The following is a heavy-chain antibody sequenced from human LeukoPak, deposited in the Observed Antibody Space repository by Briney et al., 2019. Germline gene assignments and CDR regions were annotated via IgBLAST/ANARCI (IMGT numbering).Heavy chain of an antibody. J-gene: IGHJ3*02. CDR3: VRDPTTCYYDSSGFDI. Sequence: ASVKVSCKASGYTFTGYYMHWVRQAPGQGLEWMGWINPNSGGTNYAQKFQGRVTMTRDTSISTAYMELSRLRSDDTAVYYCVRDPTTCYYDSSGFDIWGQGTMVTVSS. V-gene: IGHV1-2*02. D-gene: IGHD3-22*01. CDR1: GYTFTGYY. CDR2: INPNSGGT.